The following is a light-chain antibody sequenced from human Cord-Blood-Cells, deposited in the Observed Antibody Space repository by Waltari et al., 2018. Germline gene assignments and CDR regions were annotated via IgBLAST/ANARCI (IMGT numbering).Light chain of an antibody. CDR2: EDN. CDR3: QSYDSSNPHWV. CDR1: SGSIASNY. V-gene: IGLV6-57*01. J-gene: IGLJ3*02. Sequence: NFMLTQPHSVSESPGKTVTISCTRSSGSIASNYVQWYQQPPGSSPTTVIYEDNQRPSGVPGRFSGSSDSSSNSASLTISGRKTEDEADYYCQSYDSSNPHWVFGGGTKLTV.